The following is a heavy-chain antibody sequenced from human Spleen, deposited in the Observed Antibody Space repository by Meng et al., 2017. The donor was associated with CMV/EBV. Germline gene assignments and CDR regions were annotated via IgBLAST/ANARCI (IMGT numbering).Heavy chain of an antibody. CDR3: AKTMVTSWATYYFDS. CDR2: IRNEGNDK. CDR1: GFSFSTFA. V-gene: IGHV3-30*02. Sequence: GESLKISCAASGFSFSTFAMHWVRQAPGKGLEWVAFIRNEGNDKYYADSVKGRFTISRDNSKNTLYVQMNSLRAEDTAVYYCAKTMVTSWATYYFDSWGQGTLVTVSS. J-gene: IGHJ4*02. D-gene: IGHD4-17*01.